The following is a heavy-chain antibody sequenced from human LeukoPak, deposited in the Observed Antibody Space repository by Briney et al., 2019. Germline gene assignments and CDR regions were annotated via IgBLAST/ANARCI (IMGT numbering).Heavy chain of an antibody. J-gene: IGHJ6*03. CDR2: ISSSSSHI. D-gene: IGHD5-12*01. CDR3: ARDRSGYDYYYYYYMDV. V-gene: IGHV3-21*01. Sequence: GGSLRLSCAASGFTFSSYSMNWVRQAPGKGLEWVSSISSSSSHIYYADSVKGRFTISRDNAKNSLYLQMNSLRAEDTAVYYCARDRSGYDYYYYYYMDVWGKGTTVTVSS. CDR1: GFTFSSYS.